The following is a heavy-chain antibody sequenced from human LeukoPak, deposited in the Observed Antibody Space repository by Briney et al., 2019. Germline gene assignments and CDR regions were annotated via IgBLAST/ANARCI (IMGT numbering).Heavy chain of an antibody. D-gene: IGHD3-16*01. V-gene: IGHV3-30*18. J-gene: IGHJ4*02. CDR1: GFSFSSYG. CDR2: IGYDGSNK. CDR3: AKDPTDAILPREGEAAFDY. Sequence: GGSLRLSCAASGFSFSSYGMHWVRQAPGKGLEWVAVIGYDGSNKNYVDSVKGRFTISRDNSKNTLYLQMNSLRVEDTAVYYCAKDPTDAILPREGEAAFDYWGQGTLVTVSS.